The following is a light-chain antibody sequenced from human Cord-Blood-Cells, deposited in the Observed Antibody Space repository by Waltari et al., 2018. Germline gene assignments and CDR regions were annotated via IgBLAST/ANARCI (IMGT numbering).Light chain of an antibody. CDR2: WAS. Sequence: DIVMTQSPDSLAVSLGERATINCKSSQSVLYSSNNKNYLAWYQQKPGPPPKLLIYWASYQDSGVPDRFSGSGSGTDFTLTISSLRAEDVAVYDCQQYYSTPPYRFVQRTKLESK. CDR1: QSVLYSSNNKNY. V-gene: IGKV4-1*01. CDR3: QQYYSTPPYR. J-gene: IGKJ2*03.